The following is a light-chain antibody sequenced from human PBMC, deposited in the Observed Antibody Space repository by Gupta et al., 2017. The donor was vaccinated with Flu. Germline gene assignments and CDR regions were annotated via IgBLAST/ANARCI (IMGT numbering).Light chain of an antibody. Sequence: ITISVTGTNSNVGGNNLVSWYHQHPGKAPSLLVYDVTVRPSGVSGRFSGSKSGNTASLTISGLTTEDDSDIFCASHTRGGDRVFGTGTKVTVL. CDR1: NSNVGGNNL. CDR2: DVT. CDR3: ASHTRGGDRV. V-gene: IGLV2-14*03. J-gene: IGLJ1*01.